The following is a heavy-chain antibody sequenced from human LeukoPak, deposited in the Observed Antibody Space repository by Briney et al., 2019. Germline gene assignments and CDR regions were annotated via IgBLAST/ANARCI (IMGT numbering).Heavy chain of an antibody. CDR3: ARDRIVITMVRGVTMAHNWFDP. CDR1: GYTFTSYA. J-gene: IGHJ5*02. D-gene: IGHD3-10*01. CDR2: INAGNGNT. V-gene: IGHV1-3*01. Sequence: ASVKVSCKASGYTFTSYAMHWVRQAPGQRLEWMGWINAGNGNTKYSQKFQGRVTITRDTSASTAYMELSSLRSEDTAVYYCARDRIVITMVRGVTMAHNWFDPWGQGTLVTVSS.